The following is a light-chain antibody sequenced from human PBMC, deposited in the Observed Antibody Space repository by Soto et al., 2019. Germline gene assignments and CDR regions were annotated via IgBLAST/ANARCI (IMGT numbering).Light chain of an antibody. CDR3: QQYNTWPRT. CDR1: QRINNN. V-gene: IGKV3-15*01. Sequence: EIVMTQSPATLSVSPGERATLSCRASQRINNNLAWYQQKPGQAPRLIIYGAFDRATNISARFSGSGSGTEFTLTLSSLQSVDFAIYYCQQYNTWPRTFGQGTRVDI. CDR2: GAF. J-gene: IGKJ1*01.